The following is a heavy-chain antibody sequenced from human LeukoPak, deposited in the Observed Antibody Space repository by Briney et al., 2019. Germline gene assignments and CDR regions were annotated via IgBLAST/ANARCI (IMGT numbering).Heavy chain of an antibody. CDR1: GASIRSYP. V-gene: IGHV4-59*01. D-gene: IGHD2-15*01. CDR3: ARFVGSGLDY. CDR2: IYYSGNT. J-gene: IGHJ4*02. Sequence: TSETLSLTCSVSGASIRSYPWSWIPQPPGKGLEWFGCIYYSGNTNYNPSLKSRVTISVDTSKNEVSLNLNSVTAADTAVYYCARFVGSGLDYWGQGTLLSVCS.